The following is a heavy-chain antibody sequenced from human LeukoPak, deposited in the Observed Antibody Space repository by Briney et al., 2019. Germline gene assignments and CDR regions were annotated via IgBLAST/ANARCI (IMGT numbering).Heavy chain of an antibody. Sequence: PGGSLRLSCAVSGFTFSDHYMDWVRQAPGKGLEWVSAISGSGGSTYYADSVKGRFTISRDNSKNTLYLQMNSLRAEDTAVYYCAKVSRGVTGTTGVLDYWGQGTLVTVSS. J-gene: IGHJ4*02. V-gene: IGHV3-23*01. CDR3: AKVSRGVTGTTGVLDY. D-gene: IGHD1-7*01. CDR2: ISGSGGST. CDR1: GFTFSDHY.